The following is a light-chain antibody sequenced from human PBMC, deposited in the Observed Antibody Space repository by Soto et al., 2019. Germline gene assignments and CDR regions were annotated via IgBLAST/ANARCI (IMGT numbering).Light chain of an antibody. J-gene: IGKJ4*01. Sequence: EIGMTQSPATLSVSPGESATLSCRASQSVGSNLAWHQQKPGQAPRILMYDASTRATGISARFSGSGSGTEFTLTISRLEPEDFAVYYCQQYDNSPLTFGGGTKADIK. V-gene: IGKV3-15*01. CDR2: DAS. CDR3: QQYDNSPLT. CDR1: QSVGSN.